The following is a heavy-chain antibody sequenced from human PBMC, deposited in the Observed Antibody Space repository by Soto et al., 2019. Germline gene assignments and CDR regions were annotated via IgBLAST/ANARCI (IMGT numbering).Heavy chain of an antibody. J-gene: IGHJ5*02. Sequence: PGGSLRLSCAASGFTFSDYYMSWIRQAPGKGLEWVSYISSSSSYTNYADSVKGRFTISRDNAKNSLYLQMNSLRAEDTAVYYCARDRGYCSSTSCYPPGWFDPWGQGTLVTVSS. CDR2: ISSSSSYT. CDR1: GFTFSDYY. CDR3: ARDRGYCSSTSCYPPGWFDP. V-gene: IGHV3-11*05. D-gene: IGHD2-2*01.